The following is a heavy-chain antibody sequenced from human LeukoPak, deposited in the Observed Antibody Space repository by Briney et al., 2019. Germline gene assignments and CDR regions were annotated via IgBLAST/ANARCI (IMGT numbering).Heavy chain of an antibody. CDR1: GFTFSDYG. Sequence: GGSLRLSCTASGFTFSDYGVNWFRQAPGKGLEWVAFIRSKPYGGTTEYAASVKGRFSISRDDSTSIVYLQMNSLKTEDTALYYCSRTRFSGIDGFDIWGQGTMVTVSS. CDR2: IRSKPYGGTT. V-gene: IGHV3-49*03. J-gene: IGHJ3*02. D-gene: IGHD1-26*01. CDR3: SRTRFSGIDGFDI.